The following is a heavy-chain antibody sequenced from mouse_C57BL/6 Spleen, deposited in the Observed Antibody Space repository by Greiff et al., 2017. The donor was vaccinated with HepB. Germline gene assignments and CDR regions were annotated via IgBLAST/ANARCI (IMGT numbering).Heavy chain of an antibody. J-gene: IGHJ2*01. Sequence: QVQLQQSGAELVRPGTSVKVSCKASGYAFTNYLIEWVKQRPGQGLEWIGVINPGSGGTNYNEKFKGKATLTADKSSSTAYMQLSSLTSEDSAVYVCARSPTTVVADYWGQGTTLTVSS. CDR2: INPGSGGT. D-gene: IGHD1-1*01. CDR1: GYAFTNYL. V-gene: IGHV1-54*01. CDR3: ARSPTTVVADY.